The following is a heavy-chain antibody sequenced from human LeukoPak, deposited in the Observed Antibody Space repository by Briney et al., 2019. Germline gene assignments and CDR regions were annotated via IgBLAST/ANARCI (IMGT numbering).Heavy chain of an antibody. CDR2: IGSAI. CDR3: ARDHAYAFDI. V-gene: IGHV3-48*01. D-gene: IGHD2-2*01. J-gene: IGHJ3*02. Sequence: GGSLRLSCAASGFTFSSYSMNWVRQAPGKGLEWISYIGSAIYYADSVKGRFTISRDNAKNSLYLQMNSLRAEDTAVYYCARDHAYAFDIWGQGTLVTVSS. CDR1: GFTFSSYS.